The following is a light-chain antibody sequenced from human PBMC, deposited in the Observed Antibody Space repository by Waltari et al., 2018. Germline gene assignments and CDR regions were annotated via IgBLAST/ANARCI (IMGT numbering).Light chain of an antibody. CDR3: CSYAGSGTWV. Sequence: QSALTQPASVSGSPGQSITISCTGTSSDVGTYNLVSWYHQHPDKAPKLMIYEGSKRPSGVSDRFSGSRSGNTASLTISGLQAEDEADYYCCSYAGSGTWVFGGGTKVTVL. CDR1: SSDVGTYNL. V-gene: IGLV2-23*01. CDR2: EGS. J-gene: IGLJ3*02.